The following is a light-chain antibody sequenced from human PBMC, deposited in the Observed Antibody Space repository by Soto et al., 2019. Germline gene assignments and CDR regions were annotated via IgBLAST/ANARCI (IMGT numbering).Light chain of an antibody. CDR1: SSDVGGYNY. J-gene: IGLJ1*01. CDR2: DVS. V-gene: IGLV2-14*03. Sequence: QSALTQPASGSGSPGQSITISCTGTSSDVGGYNYVSWYQHHPGKAPKLLIYDVSNRPSGISNRFSGSKSDNTASLTISGLQPEDEADYYCSSYTTSNTRQIVFGTGTKLTVL. CDR3: SSYTTSNTRQIV.